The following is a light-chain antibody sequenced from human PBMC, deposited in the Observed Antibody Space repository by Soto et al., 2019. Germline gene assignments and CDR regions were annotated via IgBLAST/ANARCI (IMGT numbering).Light chain of an antibody. Sequence: EIVLTQSPGTLSLSPGERATLSCRASQSVSSSYLAWYQQKPGQAPRLLISGASRRATGIPARFSGSGSGTEFTLTISSLQSEDFAVYYCQQYNNWPPWTFGQGSKVDIK. CDR1: QSVSSSY. V-gene: IGKV3-15*01. CDR2: GAS. J-gene: IGKJ1*01. CDR3: QQYNNWPPWT.